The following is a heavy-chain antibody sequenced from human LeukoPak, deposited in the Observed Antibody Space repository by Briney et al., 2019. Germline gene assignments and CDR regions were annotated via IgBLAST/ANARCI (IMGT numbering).Heavy chain of an antibody. V-gene: IGHV3-11*01. Sequence: GGSLRLSCAASGFTFSDYYMSWIRQAPGKGLEWVSYSSSSGSTIYYADSVKGRFTISRDNAKNSLYLQMNSLRAEDTAVYYCARGEGTMIVVVTPFDYWGQGTLVTVSS. CDR3: ARGEGTMIVVVTPFDY. CDR1: GFTFSDYY. J-gene: IGHJ4*02. D-gene: IGHD3-22*01. CDR2: SSSSGSTI.